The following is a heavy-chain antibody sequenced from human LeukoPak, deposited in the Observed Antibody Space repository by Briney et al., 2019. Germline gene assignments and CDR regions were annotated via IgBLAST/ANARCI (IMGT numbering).Heavy chain of an antibody. CDR3: AKGTETMVRGGGAFGI. D-gene: IGHD3-10*01. J-gene: IGHJ3*02. V-gene: IGHV3-23*01. CDR2: ISGSGGST. Sequence: GGSLRLSCAASGFTFSSYAMSWVRQAPGKGLEWVSAISGSGGSTYYADSVKGRFTISRDNSKNTLYLQMNSLRAEDTAVYYCAKGTETMVRGGGAFGIWGQGTMVTVSS. CDR1: GFTFSSYA.